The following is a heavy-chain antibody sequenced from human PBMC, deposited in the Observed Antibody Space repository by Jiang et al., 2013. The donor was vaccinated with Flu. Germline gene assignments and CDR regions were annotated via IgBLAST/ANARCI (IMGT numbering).Heavy chain of an antibody. CDR3: ARISGQWEVLLGAYYYYGMDV. V-gene: IGHV4-61*01. J-gene: IGHJ6*02. CDR2: VYYSGST. Sequence: PGLVKPSETLSLTCTVSGGSISSGSYYWSWIRQPPGKGLEWIGCVYYSGSTNYNPSLKSRVTMSVHTSKNQFSLKLSSVTAADTAVYYCARISGQWEVLLGAYYYYGMDVWGQGTTVTVSS. CDR1: GGSISSGSYY. D-gene: IGHD1-26*01.